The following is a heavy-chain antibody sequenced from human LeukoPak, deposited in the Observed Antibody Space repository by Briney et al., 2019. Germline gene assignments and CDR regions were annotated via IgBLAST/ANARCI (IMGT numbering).Heavy chain of an antibody. V-gene: IGHV1-69*04. Sequence: SVKVSCKASGGTFSSYAISWVRQAPGQGLEWMGRIIPILGIANYAQKFQGRVTITADKSTSTAYMELSSLRSEDTAVYYCARWGLGYCSGGSRYGPLDYFDYWGQGTLVTVSS. CDR2: IIPILGIA. CDR1: GGTFSSYA. D-gene: IGHD2-15*01. CDR3: ARWGLGYCSGGSRYGPLDYFDY. J-gene: IGHJ4*02.